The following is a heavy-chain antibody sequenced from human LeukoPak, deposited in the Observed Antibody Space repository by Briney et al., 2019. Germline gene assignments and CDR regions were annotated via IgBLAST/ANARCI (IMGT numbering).Heavy chain of an antibody. Sequence: GGSLRLSCAASGFTSTNYAMNWVRQAPGKGLEWVSILIGSSGSTNYADSVKGRFTISRDTSKNTLFLQMNSLRPEDTAIYYCAKGAYDYIEMGYFDSWGQGTLVTVSS. CDR1: GFTSTNYA. J-gene: IGHJ4*02. CDR3: AKGAYDYIEMGYFDS. D-gene: IGHD5-12*01. V-gene: IGHV3-23*01. CDR2: LIGSSGST.